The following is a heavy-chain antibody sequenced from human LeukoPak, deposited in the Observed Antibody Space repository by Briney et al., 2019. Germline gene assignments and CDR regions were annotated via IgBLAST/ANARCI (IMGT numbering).Heavy chain of an antibody. V-gene: IGHV3-23*01. CDR1: GFTFSSYA. Sequence: GGSLRLSCAASGFTFSSYAMSWVRQAPGKGLEWVSAISGSGGSTYYADSVKGRFTISRDNSKNTLYLQMNSVRAEDTAVYYCAKDSLKYYYDSSGYHHDAFDIWGQGTMVTVSS. D-gene: IGHD3-22*01. CDR2: ISGSGGST. CDR3: AKDSLKYYYDSSGYHHDAFDI. J-gene: IGHJ3*02.